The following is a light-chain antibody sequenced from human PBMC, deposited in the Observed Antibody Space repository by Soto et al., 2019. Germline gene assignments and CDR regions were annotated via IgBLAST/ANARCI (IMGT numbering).Light chain of an antibody. Sequence: EIVLTQSPGTLSLSPGERATLSCRASQSVSSSFLAWYQQKPGQAPRLLIYGASSRATGIPVRFSGSGSGTDFTLTISGLEPEDFAVYYCQQYDSSPLTFGGGTKVEIK. CDR1: QSVSSSF. V-gene: IGKV3-20*01. J-gene: IGKJ4*01. CDR2: GAS. CDR3: QQYDSSPLT.